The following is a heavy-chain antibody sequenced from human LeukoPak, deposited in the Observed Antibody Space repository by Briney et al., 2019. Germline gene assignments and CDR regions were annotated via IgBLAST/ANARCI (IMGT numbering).Heavy chain of an antibody. V-gene: IGHV3-74*01. CDR2: IKNDGSST. Sequence: GGSLRLSCAASGFTFSGYWMHWVRQAPGKGLVWVSRIKNDGSSTNYADSVKGRFTISRDNAKNTLYLQLNSLRAEDTAVYYCARDRGSTGWYGMNYWSQGILVTVSS. CDR3: ARDRGSTGWYGMNY. D-gene: IGHD6-19*01. J-gene: IGHJ4*02. CDR1: GFTFSGYW.